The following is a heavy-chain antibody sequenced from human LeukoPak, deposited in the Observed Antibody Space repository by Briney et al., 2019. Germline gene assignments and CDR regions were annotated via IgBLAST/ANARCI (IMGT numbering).Heavy chain of an antibody. J-gene: IGHJ3*02. Sequence: PSGTLSLTCAVSGGSISSSNWWSWVRQPPGKGLEWIGEIYHSGSTNYNPSLKSRVTISVDTSKNQFSLKLSSVTAADTAVYYCARANRQWELPDAFDIWGQGTMVTVSS. CDR1: GGSISSSNW. V-gene: IGHV4-4*02. CDR3: ARANRQWELPDAFDI. CDR2: IYHSGST. D-gene: IGHD1-26*01.